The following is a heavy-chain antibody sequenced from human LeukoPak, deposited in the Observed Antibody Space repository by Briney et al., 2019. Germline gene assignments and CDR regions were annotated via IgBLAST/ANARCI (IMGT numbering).Heavy chain of an antibody. V-gene: IGHV3-21*06. J-gene: IGHJ3*02. Sequence: GGSLRLSCAASGFTFSSFEMNWVRQAPGKGLEWFSSISSSRSYIYYADSVKGRFTISRDNAKYSLSLQMNSLRAEDTAVYYCARENSSGWNDAFDIWGQGTMVTVSS. CDR1: GFTFSSFE. CDR2: ISSSRSYI. D-gene: IGHD6-19*01. CDR3: ARENSSGWNDAFDI.